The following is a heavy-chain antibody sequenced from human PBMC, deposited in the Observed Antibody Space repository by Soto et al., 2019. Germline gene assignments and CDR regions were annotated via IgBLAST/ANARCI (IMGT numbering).Heavy chain of an antibody. D-gene: IGHD6-13*01. Sequence: GGSLRLSCAASGFTVSSHYMSWVRQAPGKGLEWVSVIYSGGSTYYADSVKGRFTISRDNAKNSLYLQMNSLRAEDTAVYYCARDGQLVINYFDYWGQGTLVTVSS. CDR1: GFTVSSHY. V-gene: IGHV3-53*01. J-gene: IGHJ4*02. CDR2: IYSGGST. CDR3: ARDGQLVINYFDY.